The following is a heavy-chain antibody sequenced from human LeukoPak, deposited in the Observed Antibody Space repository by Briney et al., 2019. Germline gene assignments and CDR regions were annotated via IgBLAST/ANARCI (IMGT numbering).Heavy chain of an antibody. CDR3: AKDLRIRAGVPDC. V-gene: IGHV3-23*01. CDR2: ISSGGGFT. Sequence: PGGSLRLSCAASGFTFSTYAMSWVRQAPGKGLEWVSTISSGGGFTYYADSVKGRFTISRDSSKNTLCLQMDSLRAEDTAVYYCAKDLRIRAGVPDCWGQGTLVTVSS. CDR1: GFTFSTYA. D-gene: IGHD2-8*01. J-gene: IGHJ4*02.